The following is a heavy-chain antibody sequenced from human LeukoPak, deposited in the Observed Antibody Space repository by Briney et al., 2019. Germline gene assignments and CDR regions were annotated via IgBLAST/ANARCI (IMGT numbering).Heavy chain of an antibody. V-gene: IGHV3-9*01. CDR1: GFTFDDYA. CDR3: AREDGYNEEFDY. J-gene: IGHJ4*02. CDR2: ISWNSGSI. Sequence: GRSLRLSCAASGFTFDDYAMHWVRQAPGKGLEWVSGISWNSGSIGYADSVKGRFTISRDNAKNSLYLQMNSLRAEDTALYYCAREDGYNEEFDYWGQGTLVTVSS. D-gene: IGHD5-24*01.